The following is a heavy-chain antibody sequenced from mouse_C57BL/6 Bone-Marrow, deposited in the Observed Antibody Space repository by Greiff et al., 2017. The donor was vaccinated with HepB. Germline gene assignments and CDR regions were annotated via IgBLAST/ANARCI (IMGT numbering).Heavy chain of an antibody. Sequence: VMLVESGAELARPGASVKLSCKASGYTFTSYGISWVKQRTGQGLEWIGEIYPRSGNTYYNEKFKGKATLTADKSSSTAYMELRSLTSEDSAVYFCARVGGYDEFAYWGQGTLVTVSA. J-gene: IGHJ3*01. V-gene: IGHV1-81*01. CDR3: ARVGGYDEFAY. D-gene: IGHD2-2*01. CDR1: GYTFTSYG. CDR2: IYPRSGNT.